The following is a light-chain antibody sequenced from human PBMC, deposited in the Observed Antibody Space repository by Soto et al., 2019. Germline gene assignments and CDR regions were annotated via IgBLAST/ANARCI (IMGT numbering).Light chain of an antibody. CDR3: QQYSAWPLT. J-gene: IGKJ4*01. Sequence: EIVMTQSPATLSVSPRERAILSCRTSQSIRSNYFAWYQQKPGQPPRLLIYGVSTRATGIPARFSGSGSGTEFTLTISSLQSEDFAVYYCQQYSAWPLTFGGGTQVEMK. CDR1: QSIRSN. CDR2: GVS. V-gene: IGKV3-15*01.